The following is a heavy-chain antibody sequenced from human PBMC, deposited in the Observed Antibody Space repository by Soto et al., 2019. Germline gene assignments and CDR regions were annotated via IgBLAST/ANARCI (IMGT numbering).Heavy chain of an antibody. CDR1: GFSFSTSD. Sequence: DVELVESGGGLVEPGGSLRLSCGASGFSFSTSDMTWVRQAPGKGLEYVSSINYSGRYMFYAGPLKGRFTISRDNAKNSLYLQMNSLRAEDTAVYYCARKSSSDMSDSDFFDSWGQGTLVAVSA. CDR2: INYSGRYM. D-gene: IGHD3-16*01. CDR3: ARKSSSDMSDSDFFDS. J-gene: IGHJ4*02. V-gene: IGHV3-21*04.